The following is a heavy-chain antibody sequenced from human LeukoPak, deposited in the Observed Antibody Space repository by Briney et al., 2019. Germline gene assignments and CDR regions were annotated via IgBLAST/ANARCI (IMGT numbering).Heavy chain of an antibody. Sequence: SGTLSLTCAVSGGSITSSHWWSWARQPPGKGLEWIGEIHDSGATNYKPSLKSRVTMSLDKSNNQISLKLTSVTAADTAVYYCATYIYGDYATHYFDFWGQGTLVTVSS. CDR2: IHDSGAT. CDR3: ATYIYGDYATHYFDF. J-gene: IGHJ4*02. V-gene: IGHV4-4*02. D-gene: IGHD4-17*01. CDR1: GGSITSSHW.